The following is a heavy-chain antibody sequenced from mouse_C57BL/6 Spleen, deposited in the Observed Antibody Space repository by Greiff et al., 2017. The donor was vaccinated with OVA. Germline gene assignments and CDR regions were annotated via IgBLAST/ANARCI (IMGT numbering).Heavy chain of an antibody. J-gene: IGHJ2*01. CDR1: GYTFTSYW. CDR2: IYPGSGST. CDR3: ARKGFYFDY. D-gene: IGHD3-3*01. V-gene: IGHV1-55*01. Sequence: VKLVESGAELVKPGAPVKMSCKASGYTFTSYWITWVKQRPGQGLEWIGDIYPGSGSTNYNEKFKSKATLTVDTSSSTAYMPLGSLTSEDSAVYYCARKGFYFDYWGQGTTLTVSS.